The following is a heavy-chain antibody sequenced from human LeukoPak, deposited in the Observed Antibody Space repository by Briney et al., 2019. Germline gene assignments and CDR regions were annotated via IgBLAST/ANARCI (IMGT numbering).Heavy chain of an antibody. J-gene: IGHJ4*02. CDR3: ARVVGSYYFDY. D-gene: IGHD1-26*01. V-gene: IGHV3-53*01. Sequence: PGGSLRLSCAASGFTVSSNYMTWVRQAPGKGLEWVSVIYSGGGTYYADSVKGRFTISRDNAKNSLYLQMNSLRAEDTAVYYCARVVGSYYFDYWGQGTLVTVSS. CDR1: GFTVSSNY. CDR2: IYSGGGT.